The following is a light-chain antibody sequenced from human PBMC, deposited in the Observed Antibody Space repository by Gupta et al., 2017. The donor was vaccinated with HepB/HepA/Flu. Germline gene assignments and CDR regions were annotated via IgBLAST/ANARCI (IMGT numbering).Light chain of an antibody. CDR3: QQFSSSPIT. J-gene: IGKJ4*01. CDR2: GAS. Sequence: EIALTQAPGTLSLSPGERATLSCRASQSVSSSYLAWYQQNPGQAPRLLIYGASSRATGIPDRFSGSGSGTXFTLTIXRREPEDFAVYYCQQFSSSPITFGXGTKVEIK. V-gene: IGKV3-20*01. CDR1: QSVSSSY.